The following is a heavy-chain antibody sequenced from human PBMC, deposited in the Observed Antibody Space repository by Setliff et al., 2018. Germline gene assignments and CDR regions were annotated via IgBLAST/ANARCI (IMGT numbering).Heavy chain of an antibody. CDR2: IYPGDSDT. CDR1: GYGFTSYW. V-gene: IGHV5-51*01. D-gene: IGHD3-22*01. Sequence: GESLKISCKGSGYGFTSYWIGWVRQMPGKGLEWMGIIYPGDSDTRYSPSFQGQVTISADKSISTAYLQWSSLKASDTAMYHCARYDSSGYHYYYGMDVWGQGTTVTVSS. J-gene: IGHJ6*02. CDR3: ARYDSSGYHYYYGMDV.